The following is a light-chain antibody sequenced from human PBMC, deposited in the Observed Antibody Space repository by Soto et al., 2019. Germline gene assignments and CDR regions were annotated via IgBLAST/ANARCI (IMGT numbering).Light chain of an antibody. CDR1: SSDVGGYNY. Sequence: QSALTQPRSVSGSPGQSVTISCTGTSSDVGGYNYVSWYQQHPGKAPKLMIYDVNKRPSGVPDRCSGSKSGNTASLTISGLHADDEADYYCCSFAGGYIYVFGAGTKVTVL. V-gene: IGLV2-11*01. CDR2: DVN. CDR3: CSFAGGYIYV. J-gene: IGLJ1*01.